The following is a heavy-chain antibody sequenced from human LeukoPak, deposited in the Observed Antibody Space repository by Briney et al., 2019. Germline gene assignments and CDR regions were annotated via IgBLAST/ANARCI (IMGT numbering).Heavy chain of an antibody. V-gene: IGHV4-38-2*01. CDR2: IYHRGST. D-gene: IGHD2-2*01. J-gene: IGHJ5*02. Sequence: PSETLSLTCAVSGYSISRGYYWGWIRQPPGKGLEWIGSIYHRGSTYYNPSLKSRVTISVDTSKNQFSLKLSSVTAADTAVYYCARLQIVVVPVRFDPWGQGTLVTVSS. CDR3: ARLQIVVVPVRFDP. CDR1: GYSISRGYY.